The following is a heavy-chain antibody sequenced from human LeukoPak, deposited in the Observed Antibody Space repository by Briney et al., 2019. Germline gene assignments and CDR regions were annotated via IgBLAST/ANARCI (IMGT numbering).Heavy chain of an antibody. CDR3: ARDTLFCSGGYCYHDI. J-gene: IGHJ3*02. CDR2: ISGDGRST. Sequence: GGSLRLSCAASGFSFSIHGMGWVRQAPGKGLVWVSRISGDGRSTSYADSVKGRFTISRDNAKNTMYLQMNSLRAEDTAVYYCARDTLFCSGGYCYHDIWGLGTMVTVSS. D-gene: IGHD2-15*01. CDR1: GFSFSIHG. V-gene: IGHV3-74*01.